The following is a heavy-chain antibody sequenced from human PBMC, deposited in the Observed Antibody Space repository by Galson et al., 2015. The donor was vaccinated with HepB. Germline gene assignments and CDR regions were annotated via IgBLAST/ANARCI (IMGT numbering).Heavy chain of an antibody. V-gene: IGHV2-5*01. D-gene: IGHD7-27*01. Sequence: PALVKPTQTLTLTCTFSGFSLSTSGVGVGWICQPPGKALEWLALIYWNDDKRYSPSLKTRLTITKDTSKNQVVLTMTNMDPVDTGTYYCAHSRKLGMNFDYWGQGTLVTVSS. CDR2: IYWNDDK. CDR1: GFSLSTSGVG. J-gene: IGHJ4*02. CDR3: AHSRKLGMNFDY.